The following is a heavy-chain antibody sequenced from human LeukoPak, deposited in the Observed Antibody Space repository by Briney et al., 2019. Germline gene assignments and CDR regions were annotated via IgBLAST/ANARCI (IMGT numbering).Heavy chain of an antibody. V-gene: IGHV5-51*01. CDR2: IYFGDSDP. J-gene: IGHJ4*02. D-gene: IGHD6-13*01. CDR3: ARSTGSSSSWEFDY. Sequence: GESLKISCKGSGYSFTSYWIGWLRQMSGKGLEWMGVIYFGDSDPRYSPSFQGQVTISADKSITTAYLQWSSLKASDTAMYYCARSTGSSSSWEFDYWGQGTLVTVSS. CDR1: GYSFTSYW.